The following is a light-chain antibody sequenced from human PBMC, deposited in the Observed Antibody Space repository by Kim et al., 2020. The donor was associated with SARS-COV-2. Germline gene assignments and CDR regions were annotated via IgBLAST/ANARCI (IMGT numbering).Light chain of an antibody. V-gene: IGLV1-40*01. Sequence: RVTISCTGSSSNIGAGYDVHWYQQLPGTAPKLLIYGNSNRPSGVPDRFSGSKSGTSASLAITGLQAEDEADYYCQSYDSSLSAHVFGTGTKVTVL. CDR2: GNS. J-gene: IGLJ1*01. CDR1: SSNIGAGYD. CDR3: QSYDSSLSAHV.